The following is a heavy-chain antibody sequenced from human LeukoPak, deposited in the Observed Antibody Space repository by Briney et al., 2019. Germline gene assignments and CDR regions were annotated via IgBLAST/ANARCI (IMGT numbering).Heavy chain of an antibody. V-gene: IGHV5-51*01. D-gene: IGHD5-12*01. CDR1: GYSFTSYW. Sequence: GESLKISCKGSGYSFTSYWIGWVCQMPGKGLEWMGIIYPGDSDTRYSPSFQGQVTISADKSISTAYLQWSSLKASDTAMYYCARQEVGGYGDYYYDMDVWGQGTTVTVSS. CDR3: ARQEVGGYGDYYYDMDV. J-gene: IGHJ6*02. CDR2: IYPGDSDT.